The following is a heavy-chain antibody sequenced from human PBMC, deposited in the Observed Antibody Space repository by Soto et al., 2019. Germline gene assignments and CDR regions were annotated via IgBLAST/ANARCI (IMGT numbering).Heavy chain of an antibody. Sequence: QVQLQESGPGLVKPSETLSLTCNVSGGSVSSDGYYWSWIRQPPGKAPEWIGYIYYSGSTYYNPSFKSRVNISVDTSKRQFSLKLTSVTAADTAVYYCARDRVVRGVIITSAFDIWGQGTMVTVSS. V-gene: IGHV4-61*08. CDR1: GGSVSSDGYY. J-gene: IGHJ3*02. CDR2: IYYSGST. CDR3: ARDRVVRGVIITSAFDI. D-gene: IGHD3-10*01.